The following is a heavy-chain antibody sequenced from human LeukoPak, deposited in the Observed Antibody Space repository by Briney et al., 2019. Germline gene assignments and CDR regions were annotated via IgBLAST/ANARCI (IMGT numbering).Heavy chain of an antibody. D-gene: IGHD3-10*01. J-gene: IGHJ4*02. CDR2: IYPGDSDT. V-gene: IGHV5-51*01. CDR3: ARLWFGELLSPLDY. Sequence: GESLKISCKGSGYSFINYWIGWVRQMPGRGLEWLGIIYPGDSDTKYSPSFQGQVTISADKSISTAYLQWSSLKASDTAMYYCARLWFGELLSPLDYWGQGTLVTVSS. CDR1: GYSFINYW.